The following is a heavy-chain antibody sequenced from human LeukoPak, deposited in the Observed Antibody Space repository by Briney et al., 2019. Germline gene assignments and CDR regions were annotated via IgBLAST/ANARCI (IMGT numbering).Heavy chain of an antibody. CDR1: GGSVSSGSYY. V-gene: IGHV4-61*01. J-gene: IGHJ6*02. Sequence: PSETLSLTCTVSGGSVSSGSYYWSWIRQPPGKGLEWIGYIYYSGSTNYNPSLKSRVTISVDTSKNQFSLKLSSVTAADTAVYYCARGGYSYAYGMDVWGQGTTVTVSS. CDR2: IYYSGST. CDR3: ARGGYSYAYGMDV. D-gene: IGHD5-18*01.